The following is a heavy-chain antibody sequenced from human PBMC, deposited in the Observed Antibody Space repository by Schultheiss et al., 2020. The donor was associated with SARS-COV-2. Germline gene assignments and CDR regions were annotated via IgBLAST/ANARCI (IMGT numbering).Heavy chain of an antibody. CDR3: ARDPQRGYSYGSLGFDY. D-gene: IGHD5-18*01. V-gene: IGHV4-34*01. CDR2: IYYSGST. Sequence: GSLRLSCAVYGGSFSGYYWSWIRQPPGKGLEWIGYIYYSGSTNYNPSLKSRVTISVDTSKNQFSLKLSSVTAADTAVYYCARDPQRGYSYGSLGFDYWGQGTLVTVSS. J-gene: IGHJ4*02. CDR1: GGSFSGYY.